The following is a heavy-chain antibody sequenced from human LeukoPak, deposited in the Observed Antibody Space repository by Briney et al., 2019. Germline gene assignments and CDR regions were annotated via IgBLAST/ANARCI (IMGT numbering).Heavy chain of an antibody. D-gene: IGHD3-10*01. CDR2: ISSNGGST. CDR3: ARDKGSSPRDAFDI. CDR1: GVTFSRHA. J-gene: IGHJ3*02. V-gene: IGHV3-64*01. Sequence: GSLRLSCAASGVTFSRHAMHWVRQTPGRGLEHDSAISSNGGSTYYAHSVKGRFTISRDNSKNSLYLHMGSLRAEDMAVYYCARDKGSSPRDAFDIWGQGTMVTVSS.